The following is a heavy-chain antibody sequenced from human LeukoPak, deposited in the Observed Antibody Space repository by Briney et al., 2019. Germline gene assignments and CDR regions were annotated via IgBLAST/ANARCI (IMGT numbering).Heavy chain of an antibody. CDR2: INPNSGGT. Sequence: ASVKVSRKASGYTFTGYYMHWVRQAPGQGLEWMGWINPNSGGTNYAQKFQGRVTMTRDTSISTAYMELSRLRSDDTAVYYCARGGYPRSLYYYGMDVWGQGTTVTVSS. CDR1: GYTFTGYY. V-gene: IGHV1-2*02. J-gene: IGHJ6*02. CDR3: ARGGYPRSLYYYGMDV. D-gene: IGHD5-12*01.